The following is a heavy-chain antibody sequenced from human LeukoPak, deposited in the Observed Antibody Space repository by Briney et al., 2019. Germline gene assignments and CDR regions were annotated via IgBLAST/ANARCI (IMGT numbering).Heavy chain of an antibody. CDR2: ISYDGSNK. V-gene: IGHV3-30*03. CDR3: ARGRTREPYFHDAFDI. CDR1: GFTFSSYG. J-gene: IGHJ3*02. D-gene: IGHD1-14*01. Sequence: GGSLRLSCAASGFTFSSYGMHWVRQAPGKGLEWVAVISYDGSNKYYADSVKGRFTISRDNSKNTLYLQMNSLTAGDTAVYYCARGRTREPYFHDAFDIWGQGTMVTVSS.